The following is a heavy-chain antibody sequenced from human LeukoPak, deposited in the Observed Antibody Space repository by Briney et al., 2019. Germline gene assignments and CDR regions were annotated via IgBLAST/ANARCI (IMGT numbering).Heavy chain of an antibody. CDR3: AGSPRFALDI. CDR1: GGSSSSYY. V-gene: IGHV4-59*01. Sequence: PSETPSLTCTGSGGSSSSYYWSWIRHPPGKGLEWIGYMHYSGSTNYNPSLKGRVTISVDTSKNQFSLKLSSVTAADTAVYYCAGSPRFALDIWGQGTMVTVSS. D-gene: IGHD2-15*01. J-gene: IGHJ3*02. CDR2: MHYSGST.